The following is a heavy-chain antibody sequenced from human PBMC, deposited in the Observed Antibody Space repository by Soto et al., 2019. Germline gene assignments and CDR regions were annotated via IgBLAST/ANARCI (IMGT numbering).Heavy chain of an antibody. CDR2: VHFSGST. D-gene: IGHD6-13*01. V-gene: IGHV4-59*01. CDR3: ARFGAAAAHDDN. J-gene: IGHJ4*01. CDR1: GGSISRNH. Sequence: FAALPLTCDRPGGSISRNHWTRNRQAPGKGLEWVGYVHFSGSTTYNPSLAPRLNISFDMSKSQVYLQLTSVTAADTAVYYCARFGAAAAHDDNWGRGVLVTVSS.